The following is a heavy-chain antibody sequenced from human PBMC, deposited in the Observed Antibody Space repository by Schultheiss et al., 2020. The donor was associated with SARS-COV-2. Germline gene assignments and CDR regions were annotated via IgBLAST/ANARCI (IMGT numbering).Heavy chain of an antibody. J-gene: IGHJ6*02. Sequence: GGSLRLSCAASGFTFSNAWMSWVRQAPGKGLEWVGRIKSKTDGGTTDYAAPVKGRFTISRDNSKNTLYLQMNSLRAEDTAVYYCARGGYSSSWADYYYYGMDVWGQGTTVTVSS. D-gene: IGHD6-13*01. V-gene: IGHV3-15*01. CDR1: GFTFSNAW. CDR3: ARGGYSSSWADYYYYGMDV. CDR2: IKSKTDGGTT.